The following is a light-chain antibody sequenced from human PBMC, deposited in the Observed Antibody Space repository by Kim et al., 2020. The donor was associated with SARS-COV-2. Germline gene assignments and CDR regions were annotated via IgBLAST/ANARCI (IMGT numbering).Light chain of an antibody. J-gene: IGLJ2*01. V-gene: IGLV2-14*03. Sequence: QSALTQPGSVSGSPGQSITISCSGTSSDVGGFNYVSWYQQHPGNAPKLTIYAVNNRPSGVSNRFSGSKSGNTASLTISGLQAEDEADYYCSSYTSDSTLVVFGGGTQLTVL. CDR2: AVN. CDR3: SSYTSDSTLVV. CDR1: SSDVGGFNY.